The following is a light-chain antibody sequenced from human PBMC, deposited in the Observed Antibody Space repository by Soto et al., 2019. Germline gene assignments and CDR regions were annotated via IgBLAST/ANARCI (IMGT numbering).Light chain of an antibody. Sequence: DIQLTQSPSFLSASVGDRVTITCRASQGISSYLAWYQQKPGKAPKLLIFAASTLQNGVPSRFSSSGSGTEFTLTICSLQPEDFATYYCLHLNSYSPDIFGPGNKVDIK. J-gene: IGKJ3*01. CDR3: LHLNSYSPDI. CDR1: QGISSY. CDR2: AAS. V-gene: IGKV1-9*01.